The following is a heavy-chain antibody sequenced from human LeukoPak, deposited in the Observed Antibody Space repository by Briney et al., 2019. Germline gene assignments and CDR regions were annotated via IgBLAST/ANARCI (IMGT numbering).Heavy chain of an antibody. D-gene: IGHD4-17*01. V-gene: IGHV3-48*01. Sequence: GGSLRLSCAASGFTFSTYSMNWVRQAPGKGLEWVSYISSSSSAIYFADSVKGRFTISRDNSKNTLYLQMNSLRAEDTAVYYCAREVAVTTAAFDIWGQGTMVTVSS. CDR1: GFTFSTYS. CDR2: ISSSSSAI. J-gene: IGHJ3*02. CDR3: AREVAVTTAAFDI.